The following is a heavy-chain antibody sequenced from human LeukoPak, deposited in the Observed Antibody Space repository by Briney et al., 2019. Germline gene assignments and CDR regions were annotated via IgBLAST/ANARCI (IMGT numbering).Heavy chain of an antibody. Sequence: GGSLRLSCAASGFTFSSYGMHWVRQAPGKGLEWVAVISYDGSNKYYADSVKGRFTISRDNSKNTLYLQMNSLRAEDTAVYYCAKDADYYDSSGYYGDYWGQGTLVTVPS. CDR3: AKDADYYDSSGYYGDY. CDR2: ISYDGSNK. V-gene: IGHV3-30*18. CDR1: GFTFSSYG. J-gene: IGHJ4*02. D-gene: IGHD3-22*01.